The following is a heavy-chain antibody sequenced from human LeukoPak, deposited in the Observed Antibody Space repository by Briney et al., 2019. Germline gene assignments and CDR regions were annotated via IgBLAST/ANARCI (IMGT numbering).Heavy chain of an antibody. CDR2: MYHSGST. D-gene: IGHD3-10*01. CDR3: ARRYYYVSGSYYNHFDP. J-gene: IGHJ5*02. V-gene: IGHV4-39*02. CDR1: GGSISSSSYY. Sequence: SETLSLTCTVSGGSISSSSYYWGWIRQPPGKGLEWIGSMYHSGSTYYNPSLKSRVTISVDTSKIHFSLKLSSVTAADTAVYYCARRYYYVSGSYYNHFDPWGQGTLVTVSS.